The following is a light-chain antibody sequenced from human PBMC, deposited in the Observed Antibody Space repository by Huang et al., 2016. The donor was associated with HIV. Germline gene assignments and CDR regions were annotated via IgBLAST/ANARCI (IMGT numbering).Light chain of an antibody. CDR2: GAA. J-gene: IGKJ2*01. V-gene: IGKV1-39*01. Sequence: DIQMTQSPSSLSASVGDRVIISCWASQSINKYLNWYQQMPGKAPKLLSYGAATLQRGVSSRFSGSVSGTDFTLTSGSLQPEDAATYYCQQSYKAPRTFGQETGLEI. CDR1: QSINKY. CDR3: QQSYKAPRT.